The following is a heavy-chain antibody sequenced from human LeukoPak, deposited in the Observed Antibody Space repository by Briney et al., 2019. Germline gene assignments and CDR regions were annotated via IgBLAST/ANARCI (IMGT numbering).Heavy chain of an antibody. V-gene: IGHV3-15*01. J-gene: IGHJ4*02. Sequence: GGSLRLSCAASGFTFSNAWMSWVRQAPGKGLEWVGRITSKTDGGTTDYAAPVKGRFTISRDDSKNRLYLQMNSLKTEDTAVYYCTTPNYDISTGYQITDYWGQGTLVTVSS. CDR1: GFTFSNAW. CDR3: TTPNYDISTGYQITDY. D-gene: IGHD3-9*01. CDR2: ITSKTDGGTT.